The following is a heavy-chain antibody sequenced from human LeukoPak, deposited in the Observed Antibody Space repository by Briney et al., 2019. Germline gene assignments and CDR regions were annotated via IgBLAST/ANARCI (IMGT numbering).Heavy chain of an antibody. Sequence: PSETLSLTCTVSGGSISSSSYYWGWIRQPPGKGLEWIGSIYYSGSTYYNPSLKSRVTISVDTSKNQFSLKLSSVTAADTAVYYCARGATDWFDPWSQGTLVTVSS. J-gene: IGHJ5*02. CDR1: GGSISSSSYY. CDR2: IYYSGST. CDR3: ARGATDWFDP. V-gene: IGHV4-39*07. D-gene: IGHD5-24*01.